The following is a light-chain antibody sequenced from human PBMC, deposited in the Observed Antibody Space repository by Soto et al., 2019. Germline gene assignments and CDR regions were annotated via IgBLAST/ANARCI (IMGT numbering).Light chain of an antibody. J-gene: IGKJ1*01. CDR1: QGIGNS. CDR3: QQSKSAPQT. Sequence: DIQMTQSPSSLSGSVGDKITMTCRASQGIGNSLAWYQQKPGKVPKLLIYAASILQSGVPPRFNGRGSGTDFTLTILSLRPEDAATYYCQQSKSAPQTFGQGTKVEI. V-gene: IGKV1-27*01. CDR2: AAS.